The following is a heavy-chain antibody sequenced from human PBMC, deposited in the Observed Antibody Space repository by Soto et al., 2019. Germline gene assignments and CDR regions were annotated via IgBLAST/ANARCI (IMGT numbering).Heavy chain of an antibody. D-gene: IGHD2-15*01. V-gene: IGHV3-21*01. CDR2: ISRDSRTI. CDR1: GFAFSSYG. Sequence: EVQLVESGGDLVKPGGSLRLSCAASGFAFSSYGMNWVRQAPGKGLEWVSIISRDSRTIYYADSVKGRFTISRDNAKQSLFLQMNSLRADDTAVYYCARSPVAAAIDYWGQGTLVTVSS. J-gene: IGHJ4*02. CDR3: ARSPVAAAIDY.